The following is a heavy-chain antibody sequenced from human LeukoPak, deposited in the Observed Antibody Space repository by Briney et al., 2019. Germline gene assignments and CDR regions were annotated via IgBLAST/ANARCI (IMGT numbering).Heavy chain of an antibody. V-gene: IGHV4-30-2*02. J-gene: IGHJ5*02. D-gene: IGHD4-17*01. CDR2: IYHSGST. CDR1: GGSISSGGYS. CDR3: ARSLTTVTTNWFDP. Sequence: PSETLSLTCAVSGGSISSGGYSWSWIRQPPGKGLEWIAYIYHSGSTYYNPSLKSRVTISVDTSKNQFSLKLSSVTAADTAVYYCARSLTTVTTNWFDPWGQGTLVTVSS.